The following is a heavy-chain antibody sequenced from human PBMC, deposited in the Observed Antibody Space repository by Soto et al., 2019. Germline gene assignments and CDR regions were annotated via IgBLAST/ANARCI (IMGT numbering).Heavy chain of an antibody. D-gene: IGHD1-26*01. V-gene: IGHV3-48*03. CDR2: IHPSGQPI. CDR1: EITFSSSE. CDR3: ARRASR. Sequence: EVQLEESGGGLIQPGGSLRLSCAASEITFSSSEMYWVRQAPGKGLEWVSYIHPSGQPIFYADSVKGRFTISRDNAKNSLYLQMSSLSAEDSAVYYCARRASRWGQGTMVTVSS. J-gene: IGHJ3*01.